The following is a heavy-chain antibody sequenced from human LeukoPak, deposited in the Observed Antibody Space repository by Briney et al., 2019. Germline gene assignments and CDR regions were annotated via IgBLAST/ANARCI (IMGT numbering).Heavy chain of an antibody. CDR1: GFTFGTFW. D-gene: IGHD2-15*01. CDR3: ASGNYFNS. J-gene: IGHJ4*02. V-gene: IGHV3-7*01. CDR2: INHDGTEK. Sequence: GGSLRLSCAASGFTFGTFWMSWVRQAPGKGLEWVANINHDGTEKHYVDSVKGRFTISRDNGKKSLYLQMNSQRVEDTAVYFCASGNYFNSWGQGTLVAVSS.